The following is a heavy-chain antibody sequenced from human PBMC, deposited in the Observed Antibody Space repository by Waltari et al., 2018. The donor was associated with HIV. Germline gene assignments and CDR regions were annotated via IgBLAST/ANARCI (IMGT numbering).Heavy chain of an antibody. Sequence: QVQLQQWGAGLLKPSETLSLTCAVYGGSFTGYYWTWVRQPPGKGLEWIGEISHSVSTNYNPSLKCRVPLSLDASRNQFSLKLTSVTAADTAVFYCARCKKVAIVAAGNYNWFDPWGQGTLVTVSS. V-gene: IGHV4-34*01. J-gene: IGHJ5*02. CDR3: ARCKKVAIVAAGNYNWFDP. CDR2: ISHSVST. CDR1: GGSFTGYY. D-gene: IGHD2-15*01.